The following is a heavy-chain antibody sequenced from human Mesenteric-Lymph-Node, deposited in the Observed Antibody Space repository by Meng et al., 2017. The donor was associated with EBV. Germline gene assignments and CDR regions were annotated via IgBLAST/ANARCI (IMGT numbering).Heavy chain of an antibody. CDR1: GFSLGNTGVG. Sequence: QITLKESGPTLVKPTXTLTLTCTFSGFSLGNTGVGVGWIRQPPGKALEWLALIYWGDDKRYSPSLKDRLTITKDTSKNEVVLTMTNMDPVDTATYYCAHRRDGNNVFDYWGQGTLVTVSS. CDR3: AHRRDGNNVFDY. D-gene: IGHD5-24*01. CDR2: IYWGDDK. V-gene: IGHV2-5*02. J-gene: IGHJ4*02.